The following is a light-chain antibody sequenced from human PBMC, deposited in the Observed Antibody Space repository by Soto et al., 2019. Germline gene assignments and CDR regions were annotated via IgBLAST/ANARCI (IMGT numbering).Light chain of an antibody. Sequence: DIQMTQSPSSLSASVGDRVTITCRASQSISSYLNWYQQKPGKAPKLLIYAASSLQSGVPSRFSGSGSGTDFNLPSSSLQPEDFAPYYCQQSYSTLTFGPGTKVDI. J-gene: IGKJ3*01. CDR3: QQSYSTLT. V-gene: IGKV1-39*01. CDR1: QSISSY. CDR2: AAS.